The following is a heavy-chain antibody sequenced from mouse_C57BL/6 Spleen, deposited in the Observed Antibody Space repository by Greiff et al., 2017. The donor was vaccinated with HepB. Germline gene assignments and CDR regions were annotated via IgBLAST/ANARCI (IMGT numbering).Heavy chain of an antibody. CDR2: IDPSDSYT. V-gene: IGHV1-59*01. D-gene: IGHD2-1*01. CDR3: ARRVYGNYEAMDY. Sequence: QVQLQQPGAELVRPGTSVKLSCKASGYTFTSYWMHWVKQRPGQGLEWIGVIDPSDSYTNYNQKFKGKATLTVDTSSSTAYMQLSSLTSEDSAVYYCARRVYGNYEAMDYWGQGTSVTVSS. J-gene: IGHJ4*01. CDR1: GYTFTSYW.